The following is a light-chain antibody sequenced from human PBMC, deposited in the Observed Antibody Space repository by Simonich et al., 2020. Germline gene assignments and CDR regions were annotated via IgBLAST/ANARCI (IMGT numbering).Light chain of an antibody. CDR1: QSVLYSSNHKNY. Sequence: DIVMTQSPDSLAVSLGERATINCKSSQSVLYSSNHKNYLAWYQQKPGQPPKLLIYWEATREAGVPARFSGSGSGTDFTLTISSLQAEDVAVYYCQQYYSTPLTFGGGTKVEIK. J-gene: IGKJ4*01. V-gene: IGKV4-1*01. CDR2: WEA. CDR3: QQYYSTPLT.